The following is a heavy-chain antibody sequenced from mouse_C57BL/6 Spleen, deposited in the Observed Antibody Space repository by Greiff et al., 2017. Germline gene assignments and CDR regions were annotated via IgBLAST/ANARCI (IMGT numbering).Heavy chain of an antibody. Sequence: QVQLQQSGPELVKPGASVKISCKASGYAFSSSWMNWVKQRPGKGLEWIGRIYPGDGDTNYNGKFKGKATLTADKSSSTAYMQLSSLTSEDSAVYFCARFTALDYWGQGTTLTVSS. D-gene: IGHD1-2*01. J-gene: IGHJ2*01. CDR1: GYAFSSSW. CDR3: ARFTALDY. CDR2: IYPGDGDT. V-gene: IGHV1-82*01.